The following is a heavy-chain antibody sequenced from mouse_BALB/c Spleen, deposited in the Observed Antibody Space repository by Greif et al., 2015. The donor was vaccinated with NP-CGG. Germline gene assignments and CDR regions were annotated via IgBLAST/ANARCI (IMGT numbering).Heavy chain of an antibody. Sequence: VQLQESGPGLVAPSQSLSITCTVSGFSLTSYGVHWVRQPPGKGLEWLVVIWSDGSTTYNSALKSRLSISKDNSKSXVFLKMNSLQTDDTAMYYCAREGNYEFYYAMDYWGQGTSVTVSS. CDR3: AREGNYEFYYAMDY. D-gene: IGHD2-1*01. J-gene: IGHJ4*01. CDR1: GFSLTSYG. CDR2: IWSDGST. V-gene: IGHV2-6*02.